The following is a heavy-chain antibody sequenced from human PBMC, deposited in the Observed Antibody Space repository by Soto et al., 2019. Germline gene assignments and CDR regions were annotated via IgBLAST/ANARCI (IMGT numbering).Heavy chain of an antibody. D-gene: IGHD2-2*01. J-gene: IGHJ6*03. Sequence: QVQLVQSGAEVKKPGASVKVSCKASGYTFTRYAMHWVRQAPGQRLEWMGWINAANGNTKYSQKFQGRVTITWDTSASTAYMELSSVRSEDRAVYYCARDAAVAPSAINYYYYVDVWGKGTTVTVSS. CDR1: GYTFTRYA. V-gene: IGHV1-3*01. CDR2: INAANGNT. CDR3: ARDAAVAPSAINYYYYVDV.